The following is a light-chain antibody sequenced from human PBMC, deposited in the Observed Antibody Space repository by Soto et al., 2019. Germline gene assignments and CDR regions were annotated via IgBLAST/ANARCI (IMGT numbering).Light chain of an antibody. CDR2: DVS. V-gene: IGLV2-14*01. Sequence: QSALTQPASVSGSPGQSITISCTGTSSDVGGYNYVSWYQQHPGKAPKLMIYDVSPRPSGVSNRFSGSKSGNTASLTISGLQAEDEADYYCSSYTSSSTYVFGTGTKLTVL. CDR3: SSYTSSSTYV. CDR1: SSDVGGYNY. J-gene: IGLJ1*01.